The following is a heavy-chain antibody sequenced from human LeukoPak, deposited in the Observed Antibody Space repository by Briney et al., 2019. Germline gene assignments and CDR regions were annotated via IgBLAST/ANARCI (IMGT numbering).Heavy chain of an antibody. V-gene: IGHV3-20*01. CDR3: ARGGDVSAATLFDY. CDR1: GFTYDDYG. Sequence: GGPLRLSCAASGFTYDDYGMIWVRQAPGKGLECVSGINWNGGSTGYADSVKGRFTISRDNAKNSLYLQMNSLRAEDTALYHCARGGDVSAATLFDYWGQGTLVAVSS. CDR2: INWNGGST. J-gene: IGHJ4*02. D-gene: IGHD2-2*01.